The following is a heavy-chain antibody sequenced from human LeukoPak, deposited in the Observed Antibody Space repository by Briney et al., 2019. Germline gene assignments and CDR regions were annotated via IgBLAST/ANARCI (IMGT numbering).Heavy chain of an antibody. CDR3: ARVEMATIHY. D-gene: IGHD5-24*01. Sequence: PGGSLRLSCAASGFTFSSYAMSWFRQAPGKGLEWVSAISGSGGSTYYADSVKGRFTISRDNAKNSLYLQMNSLRAEDTAVYYCARVEMATIHYWGQGTLVTVSS. CDR1: GFTFSSYA. J-gene: IGHJ4*02. V-gene: IGHV3-23*01. CDR2: ISGSGGST.